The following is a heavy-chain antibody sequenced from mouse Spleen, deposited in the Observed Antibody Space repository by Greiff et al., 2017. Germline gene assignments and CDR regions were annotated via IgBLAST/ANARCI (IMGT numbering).Heavy chain of an antibody. V-gene: IGHV5-15*01. CDR2: ISNLAYSI. CDR3: ARHEARGWFDY. Sequence: EVKVVESGGGLVKPGGSLKLSCAASGFTFSDYGMAWVQQAPGKGPEWVAFISNLAYSIYYADTVTGRFTISRENAKNTLYLEMSSLRSEDTAMYYCARHEARGWFDYWGQGTTLTVSS. J-gene: IGHJ2*01. D-gene: IGHD3-1*01. CDR1: GFTFSDYG.